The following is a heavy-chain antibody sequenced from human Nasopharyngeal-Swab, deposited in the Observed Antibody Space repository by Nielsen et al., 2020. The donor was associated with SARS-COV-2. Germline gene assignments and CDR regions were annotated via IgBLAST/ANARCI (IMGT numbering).Heavy chain of an antibody. Sequence: GGSLRLSCAASGFTFNKYNFNWVRQAPGKGLEWVSSISSSSSYIYYADSVKGRFTISRDNAKNSFSLQMNSLRAEDTAVYYCARDGLDYDFWSAYFMDVRGRGTLVTVSS. V-gene: IGHV3-21*01. CDR3: ARDGLDYDFWSAYFMDV. D-gene: IGHD3-3*01. CDR2: ISSSSSYI. CDR1: GFTFNKYN. J-gene: IGHJ4*02.